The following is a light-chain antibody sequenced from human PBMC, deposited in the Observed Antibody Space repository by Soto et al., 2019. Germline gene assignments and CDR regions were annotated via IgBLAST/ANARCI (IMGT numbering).Light chain of an antibody. CDR1: QSVSSY. V-gene: IGKV3-11*01. Sequence: EIVLTQSPATLSLSPGERXTLXXRASQSVSSYLAWYQQKPGQAPRLLIYDASNRATGIPARFSGSGSGTDFTLTISSLEPEXXXXXXXXXXXXXPPYTFGQGTKLEIK. CDR2: DAS. J-gene: IGKJ2*01. CDR3: XXXXXXPPYT.